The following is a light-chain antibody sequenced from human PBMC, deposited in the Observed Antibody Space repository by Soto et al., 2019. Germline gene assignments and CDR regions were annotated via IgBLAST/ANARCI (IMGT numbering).Light chain of an antibody. CDR2: SNN. V-gene: IGLV1-44*01. J-gene: IGLJ1*01. Sequence: QPVLTQPPSASGTPGQRVTISCSGSSSNVGDNTVNWFQQIPGTAPKLLISSNNQRPSGVPDRFSGSKSGTSASLAISGLQSEDEAEYYCASWDDSLNGYVFGTGTKVTVL. CDR1: SSNVGDNT. CDR3: ASWDDSLNGYV.